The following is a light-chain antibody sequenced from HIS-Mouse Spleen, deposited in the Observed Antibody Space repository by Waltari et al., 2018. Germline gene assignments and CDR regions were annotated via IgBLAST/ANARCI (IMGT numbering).Light chain of an antibody. Sequence: SYELTQPSSVSVSPGQTARITCSGDVLATQYARWFQPKQGQAPVLVIYKDSERPSGIPERFSGSSSGTTVTLTISGAQVEDEADYYCYSAADNSGVFGGGTKLTVL. CDR1: VLATQY. V-gene: IGLV3-27*01. CDR3: YSAADNSGV. J-gene: IGLJ2*01. CDR2: KDS.